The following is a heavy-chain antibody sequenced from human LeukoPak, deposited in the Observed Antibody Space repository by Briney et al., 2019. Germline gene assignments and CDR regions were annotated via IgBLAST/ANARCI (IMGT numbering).Heavy chain of an antibody. CDR1: GFTFSSYA. J-gene: IGHJ6*03. CDR2: ISGSGGST. D-gene: IGHD2-2*01. Sequence: GGSLRLSCAASGFTFSSYAMSWVRQAPGKGLEWVSAISGSGGSTYYADSVKGRFTISRDNSKNTLYLQMNSLRAEDTAVYYCARAVVKGSSTIRYYYYYMDVWGKGTTVTISS. CDR3: ARAVVKGSSTIRYYYYYMDV. V-gene: IGHV3-23*01.